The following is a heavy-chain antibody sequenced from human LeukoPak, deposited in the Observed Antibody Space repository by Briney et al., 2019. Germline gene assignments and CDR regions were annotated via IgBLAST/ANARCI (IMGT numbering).Heavy chain of an antibody. J-gene: IGHJ6*02. V-gene: IGHV1-8*02. Sequence: ASVKVSCKASGYTFTGSYMHWVRQATGQGLEWMGWMNPNSGNTGYAQKFQGRVTMTRNTSISTAYMELSSLRSEDTAVYYCARDGHYYYGMDVWGQGTTVTVSS. CDR3: ARDGHYYYGMDV. CDR1: GYTFTGSY. CDR2: MNPNSGNT.